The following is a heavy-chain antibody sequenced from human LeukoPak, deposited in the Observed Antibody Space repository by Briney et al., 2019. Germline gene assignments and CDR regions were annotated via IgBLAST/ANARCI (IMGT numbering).Heavy chain of an antibody. J-gene: IGHJ3*02. CDR2: INPNSGNT. CDR1: GYTFTGYY. D-gene: IGHD3-10*01. Sequence: ASVKVSCKASGYTFTGYYMHWVRQAPGQGLEWMGWINPNSGNTGYAQKFQGRVTMTRNTSISTAYMELSSLRSEDTAVYYCARKLVRHRGDDAFDIWGQGTMVTVSS. CDR3: ARKLVRHRGDDAFDI. V-gene: IGHV1-8*02.